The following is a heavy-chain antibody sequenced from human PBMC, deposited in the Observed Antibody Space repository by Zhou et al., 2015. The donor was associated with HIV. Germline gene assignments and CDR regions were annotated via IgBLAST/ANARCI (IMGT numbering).Heavy chain of an antibody. Sequence: QVQLVQSGAEVKKPGSSVKVSCKASGGTFSSYAISWVRQAPGQGLEWMGGIIPIFGTANYAQKFQGRVTITADKSTSTAYMELSSLRSEDTAVYYCARSHGSGYYYQQTAVPIAYYYYGMDVWGQGTTVTVSS. CDR1: GGTFSSYA. D-gene: IGHD3-22*01. V-gene: IGHV1-69*06. CDR2: IIPIFGTA. CDR3: ARSHGSGYYYQQTAVPIAYYYYGMDV. J-gene: IGHJ6*02.